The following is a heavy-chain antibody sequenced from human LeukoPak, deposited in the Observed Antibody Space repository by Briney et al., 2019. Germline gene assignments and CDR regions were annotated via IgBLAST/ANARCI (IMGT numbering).Heavy chain of an antibody. D-gene: IGHD3-10*01. J-gene: IGHJ6*02. CDR3: ARLLWFGELKLDYYGMDV. V-gene: IGHV4-59*01. Sequence: SETLSLTCTVSGGSISSYYWSWIRQPPGKGLEWIGYIHYSGSTNYNPSLKSRVTISVDTSKNQFSLKLSSVTAADTAVYYCARLLWFGELKLDYYGMDVWGRGTTVTVSS. CDR2: IHYSGST. CDR1: GGSISSYY.